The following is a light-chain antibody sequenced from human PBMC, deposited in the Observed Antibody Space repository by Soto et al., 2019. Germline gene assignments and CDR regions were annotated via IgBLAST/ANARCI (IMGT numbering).Light chain of an antibody. CDR1: QDINNY. J-gene: IGKJ5*01. Sequence: DIQMTQSPSSLSASVGDRVTITCQVSQDINNYVNWYQQKPGKAPKLLIFDASTLKTGVPSRFSGSGSGTDFTFSISSLHPEDIATYYCQQSSDLVSFGQGTRLEIK. CDR2: DAS. V-gene: IGKV1-33*01. CDR3: QQSSDLVS.